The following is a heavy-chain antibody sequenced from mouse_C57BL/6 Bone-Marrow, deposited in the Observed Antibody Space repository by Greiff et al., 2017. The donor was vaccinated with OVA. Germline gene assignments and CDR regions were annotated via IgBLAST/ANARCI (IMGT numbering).Heavy chain of an antibody. J-gene: IGHJ4*01. CDR1: GYTFTSYW. CDR2: IYPGSGSN. V-gene: IGHV1-55*01. D-gene: IGHD1-1*01. CDR3: ANYYGSRGAMDY. Sequence: VQLQQSGAELVKPGASVKMSCKASGYTFTSYWITWVKQRPGQGLEWIGDIYPGSGSNNYNEKFKSKATLTVDTTSSTAYMQLSSLTSEDSAVYYCANYYGSRGAMDYWGQGTSVTVSS.